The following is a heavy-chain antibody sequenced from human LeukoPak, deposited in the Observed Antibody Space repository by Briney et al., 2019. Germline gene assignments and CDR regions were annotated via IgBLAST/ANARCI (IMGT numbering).Heavy chain of an antibody. CDR1: GGSISSYY. CDR3: ARGLWFGELAFDI. V-gene: IGHV4-59*01. J-gene: IGHJ3*02. CDR2: IYYSGST. D-gene: IGHD3-10*01. Sequence: PSETLSLTCTVSGGSISSYYWSWIRQPPGKGLEWIGYIYYSGSTNYNPSLKSRVTISVDTSKNQFSLKLSSVTAADTAVYYCARGLWFGELAFDIWGQGTMVTVSS.